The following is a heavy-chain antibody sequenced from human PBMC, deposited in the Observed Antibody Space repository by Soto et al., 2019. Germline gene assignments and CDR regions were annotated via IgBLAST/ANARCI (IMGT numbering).Heavy chain of an antibody. CDR1: GYSFTDNW. J-gene: IGHJ4*02. Sequence: GESLKISCEASGYSFTDNWIGWVRQMPGKGLEWMGMVLPHDSEARVSPSLQGQVTISADKSINTAYLQWSSLKASDTAMYYCERRDWTGTNSDYFTYWGQGTLVTVSS. CDR3: ERRDWTGTNSDYFTY. D-gene: IGHD2-8*02. V-gene: IGHV5-51*01. CDR2: VLPHDSEA.